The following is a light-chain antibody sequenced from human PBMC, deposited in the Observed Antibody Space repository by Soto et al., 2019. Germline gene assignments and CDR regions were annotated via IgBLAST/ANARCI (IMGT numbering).Light chain of an antibody. CDR3: QKYISAPWT. Sequence: DIQMTQSPSTLSASVGDRVTITCRASQSINRWLAWYQQKPGKAPKLLIYKASSLESGVPSRFIGGGIGTEFSLSISILKPDDFATYYCQKYISAPWTFGQGTKVDIK. CDR2: KAS. V-gene: IGKV1-5*03. CDR1: QSINRW. J-gene: IGKJ1*01.